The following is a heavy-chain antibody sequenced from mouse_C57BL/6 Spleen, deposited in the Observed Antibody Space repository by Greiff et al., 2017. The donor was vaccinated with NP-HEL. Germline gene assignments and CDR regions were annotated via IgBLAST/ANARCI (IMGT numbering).Heavy chain of an antibody. Sequence: QVQLKQSGPELVKPGASVKLSCKASGYTFTSYDINWVKQRPGQGLEWIGWIYPRDGSTKYNEKFKGKATLTVDTSSSTAYMELHSRTSEDAAVYFCARRGIDSSLAYWGQGTLVTVSA. CDR2: IYPRDGST. CDR3: ARRGIDSSLAY. CDR1: GYTFTSYD. V-gene: IGHV1-85*01. J-gene: IGHJ3*01. D-gene: IGHD3-2*02.